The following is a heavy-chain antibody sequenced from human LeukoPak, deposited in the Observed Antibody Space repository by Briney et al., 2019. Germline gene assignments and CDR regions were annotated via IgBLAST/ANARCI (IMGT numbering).Heavy chain of an antibody. V-gene: IGHV3-30*03. CDR2: LSYDGGNE. D-gene: IGHD4-17*01. CDR1: GLXLSAHG. Sequence: GGSLRLSCAVSGLXLSAHGIHWVRQAPGKRLEWVAVLSYDGGNEYYPASVRGRFTISRDLSKDTLYLQMNSLRVEDTAVYYCATGRGTRYYFDYWGQGTLVTVSS. J-gene: IGHJ4*02. CDR3: ATGRGTRYYFDY.